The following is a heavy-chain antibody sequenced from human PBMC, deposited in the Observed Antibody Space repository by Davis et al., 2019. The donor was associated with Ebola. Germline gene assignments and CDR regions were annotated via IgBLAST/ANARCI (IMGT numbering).Heavy chain of an antibody. CDR1: GFTFDDYG. CDR2: INWNGGST. D-gene: IGHD3-16*01. V-gene: IGHV3-20*04. Sequence: GESLKISCAASGFTFDDYGMSWVRQAPGKGLEWVSCINWNGGSTGYADSVKGRFTISRDNAKNSLYLQMNSLRAEDTAVYYCARGGMGILGLWGQGTLVTVTS. J-gene: IGHJ4*02. CDR3: ARGGMGILGL.